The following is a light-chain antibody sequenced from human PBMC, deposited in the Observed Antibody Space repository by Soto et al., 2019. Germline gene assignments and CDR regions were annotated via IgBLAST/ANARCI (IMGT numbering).Light chain of an antibody. Sequence: QSAPTQPASVSGSPGQSITISCTGTSSDVGGSNYVSWYQQHPGKAPKLMIYDVNNRPSGVSNRFSGSKSGNTASLTISGLQAEDEADYYCGSYTSSSTLYVFGTGTKVTVL. CDR1: SSDVGGSNY. J-gene: IGLJ1*01. V-gene: IGLV2-14*01. CDR3: GSYTSSSTLYV. CDR2: DVN.